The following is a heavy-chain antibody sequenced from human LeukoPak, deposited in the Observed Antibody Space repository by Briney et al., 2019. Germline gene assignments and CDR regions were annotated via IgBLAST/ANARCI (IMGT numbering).Heavy chain of an antibody. CDR1: GFTFSSYA. CDR2: ISGSGGST. J-gene: IGHJ4*02. V-gene: IGHV3-23*01. Sequence: PGGSLRLSCAASGFTFSSYAMSWVRQAPGKGLEWVSAISGSGGSTYYADSVKGRFTISRDNSKNTLYLQMNSLRAEDTAVYYCAKEGGVLLWFGEFSDLDYWGQGTLVTVSS. CDR3: AKEGGVLLWFGEFSDLDY. D-gene: IGHD3-10*01.